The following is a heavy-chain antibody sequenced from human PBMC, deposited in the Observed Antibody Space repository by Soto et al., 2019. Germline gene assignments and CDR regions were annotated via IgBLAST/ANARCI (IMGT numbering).Heavy chain of an antibody. CDR2: ISYDGSNK. Sequence: WGSLRLSCAASGFTFSSYAMHWVRQAPGKGLEWVAVISYDGSNKYYADSVKGRFTISRDNSKNTLYLQMNSLRAEDTAVYYCARERWIQLYYFDYWGQGTLVTVS. J-gene: IGHJ4*02. CDR3: ARERWIQLYYFDY. V-gene: IGHV3-30-3*01. D-gene: IGHD5-18*01. CDR1: GFTFSSYA.